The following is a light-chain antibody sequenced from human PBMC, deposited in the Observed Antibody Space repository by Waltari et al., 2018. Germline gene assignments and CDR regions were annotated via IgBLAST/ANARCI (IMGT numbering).Light chain of an antibody. V-gene: IGKV1-5*01. CDR2: DVS. J-gene: IGKJ1*01. CDR3: QQYDRYSAWT. Sequence: DIQMTQSPSTLSASVGHRVTITCRASQGVTRYLAWYQQKPGKAPKVLIWDVSSLERGVPSRFSGSGSGTEFTLTISSLQPDDFATYYCQQYDRYSAWTFGQGTKVEIK. CDR1: QGVTRY.